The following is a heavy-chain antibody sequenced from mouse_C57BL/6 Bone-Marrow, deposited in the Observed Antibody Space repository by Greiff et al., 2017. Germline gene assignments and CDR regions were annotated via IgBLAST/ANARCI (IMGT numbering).Heavy chain of an antibody. D-gene: IGHD1-1*01. CDR1: GFTFSDAW. J-gene: IGHJ1*03. CDR3: TSPNYDGSSHWYFEG. V-gene: IGHV6-6*01. CDR2: IRHKDNNHAT. Sequence: DVKLVESGGGLVQPGASMKLSCAASGFTFSDAWMAWVRQSPEKGLEWVAEIRHKDNNHATYYAESVKGKFTISRDDYKSSVYLQMNSLRAEDTGIYYCTSPNYDGSSHWYFEGGGTGTTVTVAS.